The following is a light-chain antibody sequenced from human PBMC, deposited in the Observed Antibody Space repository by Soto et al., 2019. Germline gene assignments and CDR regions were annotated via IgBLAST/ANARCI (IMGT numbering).Light chain of an antibody. CDR2: GAS. CDR3: QQYNSYPWT. V-gene: IGKV1-16*02. J-gene: IGKJ1*01. Sequence: DIQMTQSPSSLSASVGDRVTITCRASQGISNDLAWFQQKPGKGPKSLIYGASTLHSGVPSKFSGSGSGKDFSLTIGNLQAEDFATYYCQQYNSYPWTFGQGTTVEI. CDR1: QGISND.